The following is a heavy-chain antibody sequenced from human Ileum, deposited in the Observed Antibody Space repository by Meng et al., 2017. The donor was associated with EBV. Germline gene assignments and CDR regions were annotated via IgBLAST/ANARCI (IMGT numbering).Heavy chain of an antibody. V-gene: IGHV4-61*01. CDR2: IYHSGST. Sequence: QVQLQESGPGLVKPSETXALTCTVSGASVSSRSHHWTWIRQTPGKGLEWIGYIYHSGSTIYHPSLRSRVTISVDTSKNQFSLKLTSVTAADTAVYYCARDDTSNYYHMFDLWGQGTLVTVSS. CDR1: GASVSSRSHH. CDR3: ARDDTSNYYHMFDL. D-gene: IGHD3-22*01. J-gene: IGHJ4*02.